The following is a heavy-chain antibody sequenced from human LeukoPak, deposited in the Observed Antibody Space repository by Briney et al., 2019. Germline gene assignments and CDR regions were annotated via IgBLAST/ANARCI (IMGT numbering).Heavy chain of an antibody. Sequence: ASVKVSCKASGYIFTDYYIHWVRQAPGQGLEWVGRINPYNDGTNYAQKFQGRVTMTKDTSITTGYMELSRLRSDDTAIYYCAVGGARGVGWFDPWGQGTLVTVSS. V-gene: IGHV1-2*06. J-gene: IGHJ5*02. CDR2: INPYNDGT. CDR3: AVGGARGVGWFDP. CDR1: GYIFTDYY. D-gene: IGHD3-10*01.